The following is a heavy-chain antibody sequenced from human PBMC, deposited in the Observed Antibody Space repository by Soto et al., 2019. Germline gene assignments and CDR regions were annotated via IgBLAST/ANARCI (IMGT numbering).Heavy chain of an antibody. CDR1: GWTFSACY. Sequence: SHTLSLTSVIYGWTFSACYWRRMRQPQAVGLDLIGEINHSGSTNYNPSLKSRVTISVDTSKNYFSLKLSSVTAADTAVYYCARVGGYCSSTSCYSYYYGMDVWGQGTTVT. CDR3: ARVGGYCSSTSCYSYYYGMDV. CDR2: INHSGST. D-gene: IGHD2-2*01. V-gene: IGHV4-34*01. J-gene: IGHJ6*02.